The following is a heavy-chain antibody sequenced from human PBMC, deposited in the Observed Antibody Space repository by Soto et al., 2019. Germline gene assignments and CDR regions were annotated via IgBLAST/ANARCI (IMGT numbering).Heavy chain of an antibody. Sequence: SETLSLTCAVYGGSFSGYYWSWIRQPPGKGLEWIGEINHRGSTKYNPSLKSRVTMSVDTSKNQFSLKLSSVTAADTAVYYCARPYNYYNWFDPWGQGTLVTVSS. V-gene: IGHV4-34*01. D-gene: IGHD1-1*01. J-gene: IGHJ5*02. CDR1: GGSFSGYY. CDR2: INHRGST. CDR3: ARPYNYYNWFDP.